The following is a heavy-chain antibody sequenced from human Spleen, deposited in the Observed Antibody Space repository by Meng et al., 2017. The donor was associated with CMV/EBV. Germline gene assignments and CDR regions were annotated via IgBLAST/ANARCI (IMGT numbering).Heavy chain of an antibody. CDR1: GGTFSRYA. CDR3: ATLQYPYYFDY. D-gene: IGHD2-2*02. Sequence: SCKASGGTFSRYAISWVRQAPGQGLEWMGGIIPIFGTANYAQKFQGRVTITTDESTSTAYMELSSLRSEDTAVYYCATLQYPYYFDYWGQGTLVTVSS. V-gene: IGHV1-69*05. J-gene: IGHJ4*02. CDR2: IIPIFGTA.